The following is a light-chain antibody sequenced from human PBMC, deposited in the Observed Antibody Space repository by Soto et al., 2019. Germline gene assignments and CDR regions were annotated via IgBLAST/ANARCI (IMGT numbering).Light chain of an antibody. V-gene: IGKV1-5*01. Sequence: IHMTQSPSTLSASVGDRVTITCRASQSVSDWLAWYQQKPGNPPKLLIYDTSRLESAVPSRFSASGYGTEFNLTISGLQTDDFATYYCHQYNSYTWTFGQGTKVDIK. CDR3: HQYNSYTWT. J-gene: IGKJ1*01. CDR1: QSVSDW. CDR2: DTS.